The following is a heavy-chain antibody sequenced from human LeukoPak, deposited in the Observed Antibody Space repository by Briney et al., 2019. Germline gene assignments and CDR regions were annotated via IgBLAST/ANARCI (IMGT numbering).Heavy chain of an antibody. V-gene: IGHV1-46*01. Sequence: GASVKVSCKASGYTFTSYYMHCVRQAPGQGLEWMGIINPSGGSTSYAQKFQGRVTMTRDTSTSTVYMELSSLRSEDTAVYYCARDEGIAAAGDYYYYGMDVWGQGTTVTVSS. CDR2: INPSGGST. CDR1: GYTFTSYY. CDR3: ARDEGIAAAGDYYYYGMDV. D-gene: IGHD6-13*01. J-gene: IGHJ6*02.